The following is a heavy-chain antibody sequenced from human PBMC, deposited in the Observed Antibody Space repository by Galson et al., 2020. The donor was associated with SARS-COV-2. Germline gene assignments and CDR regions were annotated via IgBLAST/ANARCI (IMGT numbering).Heavy chain of an antibody. J-gene: IGHJ3*02. D-gene: IGHD3-16*01. CDR1: GFSLSTSGMC. Sequence: SGPTLVKPTQTLTLTCTFSGFSLSTSGMCVSWIRQPPGKALEWLARIDWDDDTYYSTSLKTRLTISKDTSKNQVVLTMTNMDPVDTGTYYCARTCYETPPGAFDIWGQGTMVTVSS. V-gene: IGHV2-70*11. CDR3: ARTCYETPPGAFDI. CDR2: IDWDDDT.